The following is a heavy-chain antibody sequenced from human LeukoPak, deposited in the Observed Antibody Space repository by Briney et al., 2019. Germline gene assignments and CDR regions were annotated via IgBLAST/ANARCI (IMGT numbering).Heavy chain of an antibody. CDR2: ISVYNGDT. D-gene: IGHD6-13*01. V-gene: IGHV1-18*01. CDR3: ARVRSTIAAAQRYYYYYMDV. J-gene: IGHJ6*03. Sequence: ASVKVSCKASGYTFPNYGFTWVRQAPGQGLEWMGWISVYNGDTNYAQKLQGRVTMTTDTSTTTVYMELRSLRSDDTAVYYCARVRSTIAAAQRYYYYYMDVWGKGTTVTISS. CDR1: GYTFPNYG.